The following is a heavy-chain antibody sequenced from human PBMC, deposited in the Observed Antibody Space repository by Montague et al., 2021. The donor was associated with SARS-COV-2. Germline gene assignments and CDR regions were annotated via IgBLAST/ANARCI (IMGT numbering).Heavy chain of an antibody. D-gene: IGHD3-3*01. CDR3: ARGGTSSYYDSLIGYIRLPSWFDP. Sequence: SETLSLTCTVSGGPVSSYYWSWIRQPPGKGLEWIGYIYYTGSTNYNPSLKSRVTISVDMSNNQFSLKVNSVTAADTAVYYCARGGTSSYYDSLIGYIRLPSWFDPWGQGTLVTVSS. CDR2: IYYTGST. V-gene: IGHV4-59*02. J-gene: IGHJ5*02. CDR1: GGPVSSYY.